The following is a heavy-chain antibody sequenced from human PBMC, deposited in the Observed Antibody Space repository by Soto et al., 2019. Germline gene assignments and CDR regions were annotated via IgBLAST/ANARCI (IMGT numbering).Heavy chain of an antibody. Sequence: PGGSLRLSCAASGFTFSDYCMNWVRQAPGKGLEWVSSISSSSTIYYADSVKGRFTISRDNAKNSLYLQMNSLRAEDTAVYYCARDGTYYYDSSGYLGPKQLDYWGQGTLVTVSS. V-gene: IGHV3-48*04. J-gene: IGHJ4*02. CDR3: ARDGTYYYDSSGYLGPKQLDY. CDR1: GFTFSDYC. CDR2: ISSSSTI. D-gene: IGHD3-22*01.